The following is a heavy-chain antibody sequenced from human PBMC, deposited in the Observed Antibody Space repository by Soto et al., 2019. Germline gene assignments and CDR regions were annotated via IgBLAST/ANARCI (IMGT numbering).Heavy chain of an antibody. D-gene: IGHD6-25*01. CDR1: GGSISSSSYY. Sequence: QLQLQESGPGLVKPSETLSLTCTVSGGSISSSSYYWGWIRQPPGKGLEWIGSIYYSGSTYYNPSLKSRVTISVDTSKNQFSLKLSSVTAADTAVYYCVYPGIAADAFDIWGQGTMVTVSS. J-gene: IGHJ3*02. CDR2: IYYSGST. V-gene: IGHV4-39*01. CDR3: VYPGIAADAFDI.